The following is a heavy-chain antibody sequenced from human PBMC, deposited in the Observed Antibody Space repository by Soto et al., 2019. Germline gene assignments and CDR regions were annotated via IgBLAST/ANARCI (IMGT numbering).Heavy chain of an antibody. CDR3: AKGDPYNWFDP. CDR2: ISGSSSIT. V-gene: IGHV3-23*01. Sequence: GGSLRLSCTASGFIFSSYVMSWVRQAPGEGLEWVSSISGSSSITYYGDSVKGRFTISRDNSKNTLYLQMNSLRAEDTAIYYCAKGDPYNWFDPWGQGTLVTVSS. J-gene: IGHJ5*02. CDR1: GFIFSSYV.